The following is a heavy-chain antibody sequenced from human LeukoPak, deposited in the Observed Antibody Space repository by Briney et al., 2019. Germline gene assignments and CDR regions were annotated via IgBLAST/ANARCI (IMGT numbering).Heavy chain of an antibody. CDR2: ISSTSSTM. V-gene: IGHV3-48*01. CDR1: GFTFSGFS. J-gene: IGHJ4*02. D-gene: IGHD2-2*01. Sequence: PGGSLRLSCAASGFTFSGFSMDWLRQAPGRGLEWLSYISSTSSTMLYADSVKGRFTISRDNAKNSLYLQMHSLRAEDTAVYYCARSRSGYQFDYWGQGTLVTVSS. CDR3: ARSRSGYQFDY.